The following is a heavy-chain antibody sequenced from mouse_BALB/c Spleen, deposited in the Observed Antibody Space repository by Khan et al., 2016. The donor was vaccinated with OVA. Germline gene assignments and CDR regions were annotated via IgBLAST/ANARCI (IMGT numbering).Heavy chain of an antibody. CDR2: IYPGSNNT. V-gene: IGHV1-77*01. CDR3: EREWGAWFPY. J-gene: IGHJ3*01. Sequence: QVQLQQSGAELARPGASVKLSCKASGYTFTDYNINWVKQRTGQGLEWIGEIYPGSNNTYYNEKFMGKATLTADKSSSTAYMQLSSLTSEDSAVYCGEREWGAWFPYWGQGTLGTVSA. CDR1: GYTFTDYN.